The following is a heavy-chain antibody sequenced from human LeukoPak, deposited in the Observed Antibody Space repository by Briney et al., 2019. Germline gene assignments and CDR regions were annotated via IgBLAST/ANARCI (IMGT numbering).Heavy chain of an antibody. D-gene: IGHD3-10*01. CDR2: ISGSGGST. CDR3: AKDRSGSGSYYGNFDY. Sequence: GGSLRLSCAASGFTFSNYAMSWVRQAPGKGLEWVSAISGSGGSTYYADSVKGRFTISRDNSKNTLYLQMNSLRAEDTAVYYCAKDRSGSGSYYGNFDYWGQGTLVTVSP. J-gene: IGHJ4*02. CDR1: GFTFSNYA. V-gene: IGHV3-23*01.